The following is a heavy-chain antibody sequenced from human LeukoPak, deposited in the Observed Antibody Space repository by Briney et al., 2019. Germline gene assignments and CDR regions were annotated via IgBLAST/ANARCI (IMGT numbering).Heavy chain of an antibody. Sequence: GGSLRFSCAASGFAFSSHAMCWVRQAPGKGLEWVSSIDISGGSTYYADSAEGRFTISRDNSKNTLYLQMNGLRVEDTALYYCANEVRPNDYWGQGTLVTVSS. J-gene: IGHJ4*02. CDR2: IDISGGST. CDR1: GFAFSSHA. V-gene: IGHV3-23*01. CDR3: ANEVRPNDY. D-gene: IGHD1-1*01.